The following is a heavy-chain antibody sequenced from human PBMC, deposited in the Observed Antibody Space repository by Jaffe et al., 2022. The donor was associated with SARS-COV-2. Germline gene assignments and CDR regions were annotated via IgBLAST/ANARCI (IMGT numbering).Heavy chain of an antibody. CDR3: ARGMDQYSSSWYAW. V-gene: IGHV4-59*01. CDR1: GGSISSYY. Sequence: QVQLQESGPGLVKPSETLSLTCTVSGGSISSYYWSWIRQPPGKGLEWIGYIYYSGSTNYNPSLKSRVTISVDTSKNQFSLKLSSVTAADTAVYYCARGMDQYSSSWYAWWGQGTLVTVSS. CDR2: IYYSGST. D-gene: IGHD6-13*01. J-gene: IGHJ4*02.